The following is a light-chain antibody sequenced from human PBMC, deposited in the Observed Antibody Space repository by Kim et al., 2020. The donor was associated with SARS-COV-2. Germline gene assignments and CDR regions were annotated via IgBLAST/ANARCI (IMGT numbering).Light chain of an antibody. CDR1: QSISDY. J-gene: IGKJ1*01. V-gene: IGKV1-39*01. CDR2: GAS. CDR3: QQTDTPPQT. Sequence: DIQMTQSLSSLSASVGDRVTITCRASQSISDYVNWYQQEPGKAPRPLIFGASTLQSGVSSRFSSSRSGTDFTLTIRGLQPEDFATDNCQQTDTPPQTFGQGTKVDIK.